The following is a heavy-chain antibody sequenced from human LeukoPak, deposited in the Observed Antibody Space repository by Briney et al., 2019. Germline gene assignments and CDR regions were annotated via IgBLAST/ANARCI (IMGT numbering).Heavy chain of an antibody. D-gene: IGHD5-18*01. J-gene: IGHJ4*02. CDR1: GFTFSSYA. CDR2: ISGSGGST. V-gene: IGHV3-23*01. CDR3: ARPERGYSYGYQSPFDY. Sequence: GGSLRLSCAASGFTFSSYAMSWVRQAPGKGLEWVSAISGSGGSTYYADSVKGRFTISRDNSKNTLYLQMNSLRAEDTAVYYCARPERGYSYGYQSPFDYWGQGTLVTASS.